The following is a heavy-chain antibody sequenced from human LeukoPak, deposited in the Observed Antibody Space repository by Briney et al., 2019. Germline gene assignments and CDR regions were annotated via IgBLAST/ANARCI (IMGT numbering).Heavy chain of an antibody. Sequence: ASVKVSCKASGYTFINYGISWVRQAPGQGLEWMGWINTYNGNTNYAQKLQGGVTMTTDTSTSTAYMELRSLRSDDTAIYYCARGDFALYWFDPWGQETLVTVSS. J-gene: IGHJ5*02. CDR3: ARGDFALYWFDP. CDR2: INTYNGNT. CDR1: GYTFINYG. V-gene: IGHV1-18*01. D-gene: IGHD2-21*02.